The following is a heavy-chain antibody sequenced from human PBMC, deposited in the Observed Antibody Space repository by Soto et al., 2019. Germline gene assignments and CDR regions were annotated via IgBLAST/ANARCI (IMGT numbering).Heavy chain of an antibody. V-gene: IGHV3-15*07. J-gene: IGHJ4*02. CDR2: TKGGTP. CDR1: GFSFSNTW. D-gene: IGHD2-2*01. Sequence: EVQLVESGGGLVKPGGSLRLSCAASGFSFSNTWMNWVRQAPGKGLEWVGRTKGGTPEYAAAVKGKCTISIYDSKDTLYLQMNIRETEEAGLYYCTTDKECHLTRCYLDHWGQGTLVTVSS. CDR3: TTDKECHLTRCYLDH.